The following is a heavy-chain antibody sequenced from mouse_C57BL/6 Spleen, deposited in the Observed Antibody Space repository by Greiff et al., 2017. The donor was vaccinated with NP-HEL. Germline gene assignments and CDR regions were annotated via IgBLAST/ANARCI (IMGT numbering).Heavy chain of an antibody. CDR1: GYTFTSYW. Sequence: QVQLKQPGAELVKPGASVKLSCKASGYTFTSYWMQWVKQRPGQGLEWIGEIDPSDSYTNYNQKFKGKATLTVDTSSSTAYMQLSSLTSEDSAVYYCARSGNYDWFAYWGQGTLVTVSA. CDR2: IDPSDSYT. V-gene: IGHV1-50*01. J-gene: IGHJ3*01. D-gene: IGHD2-4*01. CDR3: ARSGNYDWFAY.